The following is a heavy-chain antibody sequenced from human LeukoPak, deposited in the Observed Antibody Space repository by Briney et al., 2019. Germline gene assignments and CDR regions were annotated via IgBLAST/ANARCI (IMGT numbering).Heavy chain of an antibody. CDR1: GYTFTSYA. V-gene: IGHV1-3*01. Sequence: ASVKVSCKASGYTFTSYAMHWVRQAPGQRLEWMGWINAGNGNTKYSQKFQGRVTITRDTSASTAYMELSSLRSEDTAVYYCARGYSSSWYKYNRFDPWGQGTLVTVSS. CDR3: ARGYSSSWYKYNRFDP. CDR2: INAGNGNT. J-gene: IGHJ5*02. D-gene: IGHD6-13*01.